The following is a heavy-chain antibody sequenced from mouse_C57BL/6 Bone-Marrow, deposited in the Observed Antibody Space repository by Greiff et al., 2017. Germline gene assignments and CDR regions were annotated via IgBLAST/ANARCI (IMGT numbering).Heavy chain of an antibody. D-gene: IGHD2-1*01. CDR3: TTVYGNYGAWFAY. CDR1: GFNIKDDY. V-gene: IGHV14-4*01. J-gene: IGHJ3*01. Sequence: SGAELVRPGASVKLSCTASGFNIKDDYMHWVKQRPEQGLEWIGRIDPENGDTEYASKFQGKATISADTASNTPYLQLSSLTSEYTAVYYCTTVYGNYGAWFAYWGQGTLVTVSA. CDR2: IDPENGDT.